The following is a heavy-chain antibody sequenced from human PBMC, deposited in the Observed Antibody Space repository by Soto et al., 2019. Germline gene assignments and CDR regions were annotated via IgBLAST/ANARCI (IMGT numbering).Heavy chain of an antibody. J-gene: IGHJ4*02. V-gene: IGHV3-23*01. D-gene: IGHD2-2*01. CDR2: ISGSGGSP. CDR3: AKARCSSTTCYVPDY. CDR1: GFTVSSKY. Sequence: GGSLRLSCAASGFTVSSKYMTWVRQAPGKGLEWVSVISGSGGSPYYADSVQGRFTISRDNPKNTLYLQMNSLRAEDTAIYYCAKARCSSTTCYVPDYWGQGTLVTVSS.